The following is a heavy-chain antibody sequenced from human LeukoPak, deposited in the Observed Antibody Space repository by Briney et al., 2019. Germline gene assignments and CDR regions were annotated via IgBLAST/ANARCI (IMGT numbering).Heavy chain of an antibody. D-gene: IGHD3-22*01. CDR1: GYTLTELS. Sequence: ASVKVSCKVSGYTLTELSMHWVRQAPGKGLEWMGGFDPEDGETIYAQKFQGRVTMTEDTSTDTAYMELSSLRSEDTAVYHCATVIGYDSSGYYYVLAFDIWGQGTMVTVSS. V-gene: IGHV1-24*01. CDR3: ATVIGYDSSGYYYVLAFDI. J-gene: IGHJ3*02. CDR2: FDPEDGET.